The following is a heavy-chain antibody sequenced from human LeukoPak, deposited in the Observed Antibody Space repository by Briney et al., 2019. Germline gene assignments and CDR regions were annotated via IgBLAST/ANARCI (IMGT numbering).Heavy chain of an antibody. CDR2: INHSGST. J-gene: IGHJ5*02. V-gene: IGHV4-34*01. Sequence: SETLSLTCAVYGGSFSGYYWSWIRQPPGKGLEWIGEINHSGSTNYNPSLKSRVTISVDTSKNQFSLKLSSVTAADTAVYYCARGPRQWLPRGWLDPWGQGTLVTVSS. CDR3: ARGPRQWLPRGWLDP. D-gene: IGHD6-19*01. CDR1: GGSFSGYY.